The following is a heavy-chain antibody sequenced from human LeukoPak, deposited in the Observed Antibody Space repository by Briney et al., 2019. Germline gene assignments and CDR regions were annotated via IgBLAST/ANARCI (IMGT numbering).Heavy chain of an antibody. J-gene: IGHJ6*03. CDR2: IIPIFGTA. CDR3: ARAVLRYFDWTSYYYYYYMDV. V-gene: IGHV1-69*05. D-gene: IGHD3-9*01. CDR1: GGTFSSYA. Sequence: ASVKVSCKASGGTFSSYAISWVRQASGQGLEWMGGIIPIFGTANYAQKFQGRVTITTDESTSTAYMELSSLRSEDTAVYYCARAVLRYFDWTSYYYYYYMDVWGKGTTVTVSS.